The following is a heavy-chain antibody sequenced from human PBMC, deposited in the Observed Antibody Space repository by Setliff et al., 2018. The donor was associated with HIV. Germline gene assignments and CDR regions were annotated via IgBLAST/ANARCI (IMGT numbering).Heavy chain of an antibody. Sequence: SETLSLTCAVYGESFSGYFWSWIRQPPGKGLEWIGEINHSGSTNYNPSLKSRVSISVATSKNQFSLKLSSLTAADTAVYYCAKRYNDLWNGQTDVWGKGATVTVSS. V-gene: IGHV4-34*01. CDR1: GESFSGYF. CDR2: INHSGST. CDR3: AKRYNDLWNGQTDV. D-gene: IGHD3-3*01. J-gene: IGHJ6*04.